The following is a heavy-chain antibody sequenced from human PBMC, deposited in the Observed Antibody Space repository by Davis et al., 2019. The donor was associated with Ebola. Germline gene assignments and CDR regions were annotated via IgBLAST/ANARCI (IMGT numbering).Heavy chain of an antibody. V-gene: IGHV5-10-1*01. CDR3: ARHAEYSSSGKWD. Sequence: GESLKISCKGSGYSFTSYWISWVRQMPGKGLEWMGRIDPSDSYTNYSPSFQGHVTISADKSISTAYLQWSSLKASETAMYYCARHAEYSSSGKWDWGQGTLVTVSS. CDR2: IDPSDSYT. J-gene: IGHJ4*02. CDR1: GYSFTSYW. D-gene: IGHD6-13*01.